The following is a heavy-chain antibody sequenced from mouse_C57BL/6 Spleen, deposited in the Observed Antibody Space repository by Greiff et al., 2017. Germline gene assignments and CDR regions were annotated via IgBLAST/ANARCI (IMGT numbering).Heavy chain of an antibody. D-gene: IGHD1-1*01. J-gene: IGHJ4*01. CDR2: IDPSDSYT. Sequence: QVQLQQPGAELVMPGASVKLSCKASGYTFTSYWMHWVKQRPGQGLEWIGEIDPSDSYTNYNQKFKGKSQLTVDKFSSTAYMQLSSLTSEDSAVYYCARSGYYGKDYAMDYWGQGTSVTVSS. CDR3: ARSGYYGKDYAMDY. CDR1: GYTFTSYW. V-gene: IGHV1-69*01.